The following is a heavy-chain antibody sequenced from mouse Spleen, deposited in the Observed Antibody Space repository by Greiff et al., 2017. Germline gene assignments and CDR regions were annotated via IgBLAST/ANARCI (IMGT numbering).Heavy chain of an antibody. CDR1: GYSFTSYY. CDR3: ALYSKGAMDY. D-gene: IGHD2-5*01. Sequence: QVQLKESGPELVKPGASVKISCKASGYSFTSYYIHWVKQRPGQGLEWIGWIYPGSGNTKYNEKFKGKATLTADTSSSTAYMQLSSLTSEDSAVYYCALYSKGAMDYWGQGTSVTVSS. CDR2: IYPGSGNT. J-gene: IGHJ4*01. V-gene: IGHV1-66*01.